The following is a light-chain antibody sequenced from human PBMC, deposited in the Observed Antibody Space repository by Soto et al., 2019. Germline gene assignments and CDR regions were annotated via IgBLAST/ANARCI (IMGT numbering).Light chain of an antibody. CDR1: QSVSSS. CDR2: GAS. J-gene: IGKJ4*01. Sequence: EIVMTQSPATLSASPGERATLSCRASQSVSSSLAWYQQKPGQAPRLLIYGASTKAAGIPARFSGSGSGTEFTLTITSLQSEDFAVYYCQQYHNWPPFSFGGGTKVEIK. V-gene: IGKV3-15*01. CDR3: QQYHNWPPFS.